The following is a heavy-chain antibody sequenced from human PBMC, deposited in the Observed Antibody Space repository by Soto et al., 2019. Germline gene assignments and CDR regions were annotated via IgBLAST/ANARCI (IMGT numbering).Heavy chain of an antibody. J-gene: IGHJ4*02. CDR2: ISYDGSTK. CDR3: AKDRAANYFDSSDY. Sequence: QVHLVESGGGVVQPGRSLRLSCAASGFTFSSSGMHWVRQAPGKGLEWVAVISYDGSTKYYGDSVKGRFTISRDNSQNTLCLQMNSLRAEDTAVYYCAKDRAANYFDSSDYWGQGTLVTVSS. V-gene: IGHV3-30*18. CDR1: GFTFSSSG. D-gene: IGHD3-22*01.